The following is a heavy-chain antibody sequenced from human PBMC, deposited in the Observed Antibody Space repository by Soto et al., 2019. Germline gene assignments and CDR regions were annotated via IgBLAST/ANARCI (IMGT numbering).Heavy chain of an antibody. Sequence: QVQLVQSGAEVKKPGASVKVSCKASGYTFSKYGITWVRQAPGQGLEWMGWISAYNGNTRYLQKFQGRVTMTTDTSTSTAYMERRSLRSDDKAVYYCARDELRYCSGGSCYGIDVWGQGTTVTVSS. J-gene: IGHJ6*02. CDR1: GYTFSKYG. V-gene: IGHV1-18*01. D-gene: IGHD2-15*01. CDR3: ARDELRYCSGGSCYGIDV. CDR2: ISAYNGNT.